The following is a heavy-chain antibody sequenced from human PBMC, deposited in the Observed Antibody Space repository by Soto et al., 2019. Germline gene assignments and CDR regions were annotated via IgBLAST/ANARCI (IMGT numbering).Heavy chain of an antibody. Sequence: GGSLRLSCAASGFTFSSYAMSWVRQAPGKGLEWVSAISGSGGSTYYADSMKGRFTISRDNSKNTLYLQMNSLRAEDTAVYYCAPMIKAGYSSSWYYLDYWGQGTLVTVSS. CDR2: ISGSGGST. J-gene: IGHJ4*02. CDR1: GFTFSSYA. V-gene: IGHV3-23*01. D-gene: IGHD6-13*01. CDR3: APMIKAGYSSSWYYLDY.